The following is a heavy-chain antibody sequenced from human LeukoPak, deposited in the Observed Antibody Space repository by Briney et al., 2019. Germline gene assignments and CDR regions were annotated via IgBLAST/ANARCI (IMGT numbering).Heavy chain of an antibody. CDR3: ARDQYDTWSRRGNFDS. D-gene: IGHD3-3*01. V-gene: IGHV1-69*13. CDR1: GGTFSSYA. J-gene: IGHJ4*02. CDR2: IIPIFGTA. Sequence: SVTVSFKASGGTFSSYAISWVRQAPGQGLEWMGGIIPIFGTANYAQKFQGRVTITADESTSTAYMELSSLRSEDTAVFYCARDQYDTWSRRGNFDSWGQGTLVIVSS.